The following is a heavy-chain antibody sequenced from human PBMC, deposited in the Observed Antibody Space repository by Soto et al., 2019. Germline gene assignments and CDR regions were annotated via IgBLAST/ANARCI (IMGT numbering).Heavy chain of an antibody. CDR3: ARTVSIRITNWFDP. CDR1: GGSISSSSYY. CDR2: IYYSGST. D-gene: IGHD3-10*01. Sequence: PSETLSLTCTVSGGSISSSSYYWGWIRQPPGKGLEWIGSIYYSGSTYYNPSLKSRVTISVDTSKNQFSLKLSSVTAADTAVYYCARTVSIRITNWFDPWGQGTLVTVSS. V-gene: IGHV4-39*01. J-gene: IGHJ5*02.